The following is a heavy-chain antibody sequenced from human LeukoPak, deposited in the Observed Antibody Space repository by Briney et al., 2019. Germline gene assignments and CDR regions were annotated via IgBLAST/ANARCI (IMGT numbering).Heavy chain of an antibody. J-gene: IGHJ2*01. Sequence: SETLSLTCTVSGGSFSSYYCSWIRQPPGKGLEWIGYISYSGSTNYNPSRKSRVTISVDTSKNQFSLKLSSVTAANTAVYYCARLKAPLYCSGGSCYSWYFDLWGRGTLVTVSS. CDR3: ARLKAPLYCSGGSCYSWYFDL. CDR1: GGSFSSYY. V-gene: IGHV4-59*01. D-gene: IGHD2-15*01. CDR2: ISYSGST.